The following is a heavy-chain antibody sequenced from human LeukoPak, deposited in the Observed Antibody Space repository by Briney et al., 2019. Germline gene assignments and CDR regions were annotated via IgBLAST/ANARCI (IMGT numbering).Heavy chain of an antibody. Sequence: ASVKVSCKASGYTFTSYYIHWVRQAPRQGLEWMGLINPSSGYTSYAQKFQGRVTMTGDTSTSTVYMDVSSLRSEDTAIYYCARVAAYDLDYWGQGSLVTVSS. CDR2: INPSSGYT. CDR3: ARVAAYDLDY. D-gene: IGHD3-22*01. V-gene: IGHV1-46*01. CDR1: GYTFTSYY. J-gene: IGHJ4*02.